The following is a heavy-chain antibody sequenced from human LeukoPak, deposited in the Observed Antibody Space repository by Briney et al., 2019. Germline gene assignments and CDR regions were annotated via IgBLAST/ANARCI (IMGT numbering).Heavy chain of an antibody. Sequence: PSETLSLTCTVSGGFISSYYWSWIRQPAGKGLEWIGRIYTSGSTNYNPSLKSRVTMSVDTSKNQFSLKLSSVTAADTAVYYCARGGRAWQQLVGRFDYWGQGTLVTVSS. CDR2: IYTSGST. V-gene: IGHV4-4*07. J-gene: IGHJ4*02. D-gene: IGHD6-13*01. CDR1: GGFISSYY. CDR3: ARGGRAWQQLVGRFDY.